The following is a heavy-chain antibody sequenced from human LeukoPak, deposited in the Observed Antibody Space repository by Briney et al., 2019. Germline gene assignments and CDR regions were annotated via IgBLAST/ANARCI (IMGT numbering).Heavy chain of an antibody. CDR2: INHSGST. D-gene: IGHD6-19*01. V-gene: IGHV4-34*01. Sequence: SETLSLTCAVYGGSFSGYYWSWIRQPPGKGLEWIGEINHSGSTNYNPSLKSRVTISVDTSKNQFSLKLSSVTAADTAVYYCARISRQWLVRGPFDYWGQGTLVTVSS. CDR3: ARISRQWLVRGPFDY. J-gene: IGHJ4*02. CDR1: GGSFSGYY.